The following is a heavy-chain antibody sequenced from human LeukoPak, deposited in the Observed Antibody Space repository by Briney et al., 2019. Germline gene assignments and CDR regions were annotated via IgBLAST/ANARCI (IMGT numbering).Heavy chain of an antibody. CDR3: AKTGYYYDRSDYYYDRSRYFDL. CDR1: GFTLSSYA. D-gene: IGHD3-22*01. Sequence: GGSLRLSCAASGFTLSSYAMSWVRQAPGKGLEWVSAISDSGNTYHADSVKGRFTISRDNSKNTLYLQMNSLRAEDTAVYYCAKTGYYYDRSDYYYDRSRYFDLWGRGTLVTVSS. V-gene: IGHV3-23*01. J-gene: IGHJ2*01. CDR2: ISDSGNT.